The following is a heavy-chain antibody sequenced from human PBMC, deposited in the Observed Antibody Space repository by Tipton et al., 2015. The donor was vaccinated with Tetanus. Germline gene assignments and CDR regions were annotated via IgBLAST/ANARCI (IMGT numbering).Heavy chain of an antibody. CDR3: ARGHCTDGVCNFDF. J-gene: IGHJ4*02. Sequence: QLVQSGGEVKKPGESLKISCKGSGYIFNNYWIGWVRQKPGKGLEWMGIIYPGDSDTRYSPSFQGQVTISVDKSINTAYLQWSSLKASETSMFYCARGHCTDGVCNFDFWGPGALVTVAS. D-gene: IGHD2-8*01. CDR2: IYPGDSDT. CDR1: GYIFNNYW. V-gene: IGHV5-51*01.